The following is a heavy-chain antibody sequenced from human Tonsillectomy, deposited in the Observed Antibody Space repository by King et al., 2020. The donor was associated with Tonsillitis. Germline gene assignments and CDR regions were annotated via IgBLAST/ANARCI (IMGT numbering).Heavy chain of an antibody. CDR1: GFTFSSYS. D-gene: IGHD1-1*01. Sequence: QLVQSGGGLVQPGGSLRLSCAASGFTFSSYSMNWVRQAPGKGLEWVSFISSSSSTIYYADSVKGRFTISRDNAKNSLYLQMNSLRAEDTAVYYCARENWNYYFDYWGQGTLVTVSS. CDR3: ARENWNYYFDY. CDR2: ISSSSSTI. J-gene: IGHJ4*02. V-gene: IGHV3-48*04.